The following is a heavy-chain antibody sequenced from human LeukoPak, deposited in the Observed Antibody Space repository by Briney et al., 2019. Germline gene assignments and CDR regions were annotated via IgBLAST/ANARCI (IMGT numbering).Heavy chain of an antibody. CDR1: GFTFSSYG. CDR3: AKDRDYYGSGFDY. V-gene: IGHV3-23*01. Sequence: GGSLRLSCAASGFTFSSYGMSWVRQAPGKGLEWVSAISGSGGSTYYADSVKGRFTISRDNSKNTLYLQMNSLRAEDTAVYYCAKDRDYYGSGFDYWGQGTLVTVSS. D-gene: IGHD3-10*01. CDR2: ISGSGGST. J-gene: IGHJ4*02.